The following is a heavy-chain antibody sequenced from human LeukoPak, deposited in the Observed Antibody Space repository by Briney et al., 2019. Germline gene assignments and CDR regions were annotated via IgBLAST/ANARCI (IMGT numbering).Heavy chain of an antibody. CDR2: IYTSGST. V-gene: IGHV4-4*07. CDR3: ARSTDSSPFDY. J-gene: IGHJ4*02. CDR1: GDSFSNYY. D-gene: IGHD6-13*01. Sequence: SETLCLTCTVSGDSFSNYYWSWIRQPAGKGLEWIGRIYTSGSTNYNPSLKSRVTMSVDTSKNHFSLQLSSVTAADTAVYYCARSTDSSPFDYWGQGTLVTVSS.